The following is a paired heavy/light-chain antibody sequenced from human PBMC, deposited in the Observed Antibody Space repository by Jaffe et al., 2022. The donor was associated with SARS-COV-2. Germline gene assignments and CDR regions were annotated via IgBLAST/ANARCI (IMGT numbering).Light chain of an antibody. V-gene: IGKV3-20*01. CDR1: QTIRGNY. Sequence: EIVLTQSPRTLSLSPGERATLSCRASQTIRGNYLAWFQQKSGQTPRLLIYGASVRATGIPDRFSGSGSGTDFTLTISRLEPEDFAVYYCQQCDTSPFTFGPGTKVEI. J-gene: IGKJ3*01. CDR2: GAS. CDR3: QQCDTSPFT.
Heavy chain of an antibody. J-gene: IGHJ4*02. CDR3: SRGHCTGGSCFLDN. V-gene: IGHV3-73*01. Sequence: EEQLVESGGGLVQPGGSLKLSCAASELIFSDSAIHWVRQGSGKGLEWVGRIRPKANGYVTEFAASVKGRFTISRQDSKKVAFLQMFSLKTEDTAVYYCSRGHCTGGSCFLDNWGQGTLVTVSS. CDR1: ELIFSDSA. CDR2: IRPKANGYVT. D-gene: IGHD2-8*02.